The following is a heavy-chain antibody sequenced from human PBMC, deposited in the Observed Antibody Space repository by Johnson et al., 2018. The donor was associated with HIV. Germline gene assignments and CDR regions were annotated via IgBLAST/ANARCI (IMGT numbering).Heavy chain of an antibody. Sequence: QVQLVESGGGVVQPGRSLRLSCAASGFTFSSYAMHWVRQAPGKGLEWVAVISYDGSNKYYADSVKGRFTISRDNSKNTLYLQMNSLRAEDTAVYFCARDPSLDAFDIWGQGTMVTVAS. CDR2: ISYDGSNK. CDR3: ARDPSLDAFDI. V-gene: IGHV3-30*04. J-gene: IGHJ3*02. CDR1: GFTFSSYA.